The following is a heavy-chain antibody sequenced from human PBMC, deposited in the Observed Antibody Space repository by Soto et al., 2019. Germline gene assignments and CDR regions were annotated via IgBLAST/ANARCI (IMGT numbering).Heavy chain of an antibody. Sequence: SETLSLTCTVSGVSIHNSHSFWAWIRQPPGKGLQFIASVYHNGGAHYNSSLKSRVTISVDTANNQVSLRMRSLTAADTAFYYCGRVVEGATRHTDPDSWGQGILVTV. V-gene: IGHV4-39*01. CDR2: VYHNGGA. CDR3: GRVVEGATRHTDPDS. D-gene: IGHD2-21*01. J-gene: IGHJ5*01. CDR1: GVSIHNSHSF.